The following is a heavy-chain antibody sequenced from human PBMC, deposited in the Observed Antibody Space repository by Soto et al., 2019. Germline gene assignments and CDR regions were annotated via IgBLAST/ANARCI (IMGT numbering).Heavy chain of an antibody. CDR1: GFTFSSYA. J-gene: IGHJ6*03. CDR3: AKGDEYYDFWSGYPLYYYYYMDV. D-gene: IGHD3-3*01. CDR2: ISGSGGST. Sequence: EVQLLESGGGLVQPGGSLRLSCAASGFTFSSYAMSWVRQAPGKGLEWVSAISGSGGSTYYADSVKGRFTISRENSKNTLYLQMNSLRAEDTAVYYCAKGDEYYDFWSGYPLYYYYYMDVWGKGTTVTVSS. V-gene: IGHV3-23*01.